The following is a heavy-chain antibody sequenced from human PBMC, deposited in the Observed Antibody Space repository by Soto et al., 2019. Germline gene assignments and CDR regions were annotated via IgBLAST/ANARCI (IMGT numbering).Heavy chain of an antibody. V-gene: IGHV1-69*19. CDR3: AREVQVHTPAFVY. J-gene: IGHJ4*02. Sequence: QVQLVQSGAEMKKPGSSVKVSCQSSGGTFNTYAMNWVRQAPGQGPEWMGDISPMFGAANYAPKFQDRVTSTADESTGTSYMQLSSLTSEDTALYFCAREVQVHTPAFVYWGQGTLVTVSS. D-gene: IGHD3-10*01. CDR1: GGTFNTYA. CDR2: ISPMFGAA.